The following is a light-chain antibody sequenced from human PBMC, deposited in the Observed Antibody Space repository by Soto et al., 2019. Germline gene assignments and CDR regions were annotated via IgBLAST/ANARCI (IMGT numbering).Light chain of an antibody. V-gene: IGLV2-14*03. Sequence: QSALTQPASVSGSPGQSITLSCTGTGLDVGLYNYVSWYQQHPGTPPKLIIYDVDNRPSGVSNRFSGSKSANTASLTISGLQPEDEADYYCNSYRGGTALVFGGGTKLTVL. CDR2: DVD. CDR3: NSYRGGTALV. J-gene: IGLJ2*01. CDR1: GLDVGLYNY.